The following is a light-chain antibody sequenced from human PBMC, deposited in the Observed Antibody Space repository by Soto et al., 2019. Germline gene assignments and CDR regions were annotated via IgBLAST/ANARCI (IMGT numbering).Light chain of an antibody. CDR3: QQYNNYWT. CDR1: QSISSG. J-gene: IGKJ1*01. V-gene: IGKV1-5*03. CDR2: KAS. Sequence: DIQMTQSRSTLSASVGDRVTITCRTSQSISSGLAWYQQNPGKAPKFLIYKASRLQSGVPSRFSGNGSGTEFTLTISSLQPDDFATYYCQQYNNYWTFGQGTKVEIK.